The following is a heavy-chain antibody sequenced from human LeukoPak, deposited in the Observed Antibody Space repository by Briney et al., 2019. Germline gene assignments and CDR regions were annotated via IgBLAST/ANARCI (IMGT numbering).Heavy chain of an antibody. D-gene: IGHD1-26*01. Sequence: GGSLRLSCAASGFTFSSYAMSWVRQAPGKGLEWVSTITGSGGGTYYVDSVKGRFTISRDNSKNTLYLQMNSLRAEDTAVYYCAKETGSSYYYYMDVWGKGTTVTVSS. CDR2: ITGSGGGT. CDR3: AKETGSSYYYYMDV. CDR1: GFTFSSYA. V-gene: IGHV3-23*01. J-gene: IGHJ6*03.